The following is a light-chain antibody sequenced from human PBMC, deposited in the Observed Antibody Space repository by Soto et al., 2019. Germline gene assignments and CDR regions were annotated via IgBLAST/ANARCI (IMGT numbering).Light chain of an antibody. CDR3: QQRSNRPRT. J-gene: IGKJ2*02. CDR2: DAS. CDR1: QSVSSS. V-gene: IGKV3-11*01. Sequence: EIVLTQSPATLSLSPGERATLSCRASQSVSSSLAWFQHKPGQAPRLLIYDASNRATGIPARFSGSGSGTDFTLTIRSLEPEDVAIYYCQQRSNRPRTFGQGTKLEIK.